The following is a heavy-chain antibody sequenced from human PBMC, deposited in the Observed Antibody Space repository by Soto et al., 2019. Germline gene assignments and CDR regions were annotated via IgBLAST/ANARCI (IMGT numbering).Heavy chain of an antibody. CDR3: ARVGYSSGWSQPYFDY. J-gene: IGHJ4*02. CDR1: GFTFSSYW. V-gene: IGHV3-7*03. CDR2: IKQDGSEK. D-gene: IGHD6-19*01. Sequence: GGSLRLSCAASGFTFSSYWMSWVLQAPGKGLEWVVNIKQDGSEKYYVDSVKGRFTISRDNAKNSLYLQMNSLRAEDTAVYYCARVGYSSGWSQPYFDYWGQGTLVTVSS.